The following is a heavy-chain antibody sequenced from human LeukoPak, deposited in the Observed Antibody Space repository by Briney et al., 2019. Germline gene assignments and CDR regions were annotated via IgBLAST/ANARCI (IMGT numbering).Heavy chain of an antibody. D-gene: IGHD6-13*01. CDR2: VDPEDGET. CDR3: ARDGAIAAAGTNWFDP. V-gene: IGHV1-69-2*01. J-gene: IGHJ5*02. Sequence: GTSVKVSCKVSGYTFTDYYMHWVQQAPGKGLEWMGLVDPEDGETIYAEKFQGRVTITADTSTDTAYMELSSLRSEDTAVYYCARDGAIAAAGTNWFDPWGQGTLVTVSS. CDR1: GYTFTDYY.